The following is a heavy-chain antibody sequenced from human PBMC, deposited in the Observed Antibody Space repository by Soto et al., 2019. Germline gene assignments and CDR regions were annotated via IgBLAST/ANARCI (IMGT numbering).Heavy chain of an antibody. CDR1: GDSVSNNSAA. CDR3: ARGAFSSSWYNWFDP. V-gene: IGHV6-1*01. Sequence: PSQTLSLTCAISGDSVSNNSAAWTWIRQSPSRGLEWLGRTYYRSKWYNEYAVSVKSRITINPDTSKNQFSLQLNSVTPEDTAVYYCARGAFSSSWYNWFDPWGQGTLVTVSS. D-gene: IGHD6-13*01. CDR2: TYYRSKWYN. J-gene: IGHJ5*02.